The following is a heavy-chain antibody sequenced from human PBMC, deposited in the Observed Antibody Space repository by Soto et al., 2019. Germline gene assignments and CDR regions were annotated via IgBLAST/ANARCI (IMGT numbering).Heavy chain of an antibody. CDR1: GGSISSYY. Sequence: SETLSLTCTVSGGSISSYYWSWIRQPPGKGLEWIGYIDYSGSTNFNPSLKSRVSMSVDTSKNQFSLKLTSVTAADTAVYYCARQGFGAITAVVDAWAQGTTVTVSS. CDR3: ARQGFGAITAVVDA. V-gene: IGHV4-59*01. CDR2: IDYSGST. J-gene: IGHJ6*02. D-gene: IGHD3-10*01.